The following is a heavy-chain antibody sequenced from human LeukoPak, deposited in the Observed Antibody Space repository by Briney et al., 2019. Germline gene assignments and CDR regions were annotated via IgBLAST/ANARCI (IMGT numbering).Heavy chain of an antibody. CDR1: GFTFSNYG. CDR3: AREVYGGNQDAFDI. CDR2: VGTAGDT. D-gene: IGHD4-23*01. Sequence: GGSLRLSCAASGFTFSNYGMHWVRQATGKGLEWVSSVGTAGDTDYPGSVKGRFTISRENAKNSLYLQMDSLRPEDTAVYYCAREVYGGNQDAFDIWGQGTMVSVPS. J-gene: IGHJ3*02. V-gene: IGHV3-13*01.